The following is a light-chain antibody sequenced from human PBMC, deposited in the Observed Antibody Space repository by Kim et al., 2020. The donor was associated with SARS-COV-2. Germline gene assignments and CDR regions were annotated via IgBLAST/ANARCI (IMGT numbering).Light chain of an antibody. CDR2: QDR. CDR1: KLGDKY. J-gene: IGLJ3*02. V-gene: IGLV3-1*01. CDR3: QAWDRSTWV. Sequence: SYELTQPPSVSVSPGQTASITCSGDKLGDKYACWYQQKPGQSPVLVIYQDRKRPSGIPERFSGSNSGNTATLTISGTQAMDEADYYCQAWDRSTWVFGGGTQLTVL.